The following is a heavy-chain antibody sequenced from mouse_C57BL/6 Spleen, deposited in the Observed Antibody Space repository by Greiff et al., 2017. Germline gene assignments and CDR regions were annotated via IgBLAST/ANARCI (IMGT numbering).Heavy chain of an antibody. CDR2: IYPRSGNT. CDR1: GYTFTSYG. J-gene: IGHJ2*01. CDR3: ARWDYYGSSYPYYFDY. D-gene: IGHD1-1*01. V-gene: IGHV1-81*01. Sequence: QVQLQQSGAELARPGASVKLSCKASGYTFTSYGISWVKQRTGQGLEWIGEIYPRSGNTYYNEKFKGQATLTADKSSSTAYMELRSLTSEDSAVYFCARWDYYGSSYPYYFDYWGQGTTLTVSA.